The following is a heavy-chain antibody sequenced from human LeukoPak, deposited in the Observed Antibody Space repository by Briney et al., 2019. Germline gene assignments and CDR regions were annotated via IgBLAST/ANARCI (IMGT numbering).Heavy chain of an antibody. J-gene: IGHJ4*02. CDR1: GYTFTSYD. D-gene: IGHD3-22*01. CDR3: ARSYYDSSGYDY. CDR2: MNPNSGNT. V-gene: IGHV1-8*01. Sequence: ASVKVPCKASGYTFTSYDINWVRQATGQGLEWMGWMNPNSGNTGYAQKFQGRVTMTRNTSISTAYMELSSLRSEDTAVYYCARSYYDSSGYDYWGQGTLVTVSS.